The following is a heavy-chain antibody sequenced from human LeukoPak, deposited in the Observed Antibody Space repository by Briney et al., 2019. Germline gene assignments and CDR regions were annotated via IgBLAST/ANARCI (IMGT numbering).Heavy chain of an antibody. V-gene: IGHV3-48*04. Sequence: PRGSLRLSCAASGITFSSYSMNWVRQAPGKGLEWVSYISSSSRTIYYADSVRGRFTISRDNAKNSLYLQMNSLRAEDTAVYYCAKQYDSGTYYLIDYWGQGTLVTVSS. CDR2: ISSSSRTI. CDR1: GITFSSYS. CDR3: AKQYDSGTYYLIDY. J-gene: IGHJ4*02. D-gene: IGHD3-10*01.